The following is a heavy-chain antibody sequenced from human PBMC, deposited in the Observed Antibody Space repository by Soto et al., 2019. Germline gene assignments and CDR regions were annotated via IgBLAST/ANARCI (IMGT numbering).Heavy chain of an antibody. V-gene: IGHV4-30-4*01. CDR3: ARAYCGGDCYSRPDAFDI. J-gene: IGHJ3*02. CDR1: GGSISSGDYY. CDR2: IYYSGST. D-gene: IGHD2-21*02. Sequence: QVQLQESGPGLVKPSQTLSLTCTVSGGSISSGDYYWSWIRQPPGKGLEWIGYIYYSGSTYYNPXXKSRVTISVDXSKTQXXLKLSSVTAADTAVYYCARAYCGGDCYSRPDAFDIWGQGTMVTVSS.